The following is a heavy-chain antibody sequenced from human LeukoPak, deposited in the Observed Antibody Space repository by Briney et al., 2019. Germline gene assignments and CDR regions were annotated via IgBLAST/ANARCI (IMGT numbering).Heavy chain of an antibody. J-gene: IGHJ5*02. CDR3: ARRGYCSSTSCYPFDP. CDR1: GYSFTSYW. Sequence: GEPLQISCKGSGYSFTSYWIGWVRQMPGKGLEWMGIIYPGDSDTRYSPSFQGQVTISADKSISTAYLQWSSLKASDTAMYYCARRGYCSSTSCYPFDPWGQGTLVTVSS. CDR2: IYPGDSDT. D-gene: IGHD2-2*01. V-gene: IGHV5-51*01.